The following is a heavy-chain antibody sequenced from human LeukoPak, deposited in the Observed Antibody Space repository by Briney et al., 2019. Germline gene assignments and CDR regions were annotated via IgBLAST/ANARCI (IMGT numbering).Heavy chain of an antibody. V-gene: IGHV3-30*02. J-gene: IGHJ4*02. CDR3: ARDRLEALAGTRGFDY. D-gene: IGHD6-19*01. CDR1: GFTFSNYG. CDR2: TLLNGNNN. Sequence: PGGSLRLSCAASGFTFSNYGMHWVRQAPGKGLDWVALTLLNGNNNYYAGSVKGRFTISRDNSKNTLYLQMNSLRPEDTAVYSCARDRLEALAGTRGFDYWGQGILVTVSS.